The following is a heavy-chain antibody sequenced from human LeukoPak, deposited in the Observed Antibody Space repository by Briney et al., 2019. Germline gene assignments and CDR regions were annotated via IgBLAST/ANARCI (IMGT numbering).Heavy chain of an antibody. CDR2: MYHRGTS. CDR1: GYSITSGFY. J-gene: IGHJ4*02. Sequence: ASETLSLTCTVSGYSITSGFYWGWIRQSPGKGLEWIGSMYHRGTSYYNPSLKSRVTISVDRSKNQFSLKLSSVTAADTAVYYCARGPLGYCSSTSCPPPGEVDYWGQGTLVTVSS. CDR3: ARGPLGYCSSTSCPPPGEVDY. D-gene: IGHD2-2*01. V-gene: IGHV4-38-2*02.